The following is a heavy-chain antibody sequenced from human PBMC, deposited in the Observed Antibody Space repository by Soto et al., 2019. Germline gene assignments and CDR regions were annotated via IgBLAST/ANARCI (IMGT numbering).Heavy chain of an antibody. Sequence: QPGGSLRLSCTASGFTFGDYAMSWVRQAPGKGLEWVGFIRSKAYGGTTEYAASVKGRFTISRDDSKSIAYLQMNSLKTEDTAVYYCTSQFSRISIYYYGMDVWGQGTTVTVSS. CDR2: IRSKAYGGTT. V-gene: IGHV3-49*04. J-gene: IGHJ6*02. CDR3: TSQFSRISIYYYGMDV. D-gene: IGHD2-15*01. CDR1: GFTFGDYA.